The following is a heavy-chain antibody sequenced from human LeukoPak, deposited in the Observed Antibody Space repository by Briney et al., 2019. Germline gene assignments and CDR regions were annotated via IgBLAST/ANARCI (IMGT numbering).Heavy chain of an antibody. V-gene: IGHV4-59*08. J-gene: IGHJ3*02. CDR3: ARGNPSSGDAFDI. D-gene: IGHD6-19*01. CDR1: GGSISGYY. CDR2: IYYSGST. Sequence: PSDTLSLTCTVSGGSISGYYCIWIRQPPGKGLEWVGYIYYSGSTSYNPSLRSRVTISVDTSKNQFSLKVSSVTASDTAVYYCARGNPSSGDAFDIWGRGTKVTVSS.